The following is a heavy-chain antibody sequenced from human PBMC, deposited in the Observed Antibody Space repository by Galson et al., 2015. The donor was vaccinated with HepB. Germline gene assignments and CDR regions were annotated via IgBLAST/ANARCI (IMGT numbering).Heavy chain of an antibody. CDR1: GFTFSSYA. V-gene: IGHV3-23*01. J-gene: IGHJ4*02. CDR2: ISGSGGRT. Sequence: SLRLSCAASGFTFSSYAMSWVRQAPGKGLEWVSAISGSGGRTYYADSVKGRFTISRDNSKNTLYLQMNSLRAEDTAVYYCAKALLRYFDWPTSVDYWGQGTLVTVSS. D-gene: IGHD3-9*01. CDR3: AKALLRYFDWPTSVDY.